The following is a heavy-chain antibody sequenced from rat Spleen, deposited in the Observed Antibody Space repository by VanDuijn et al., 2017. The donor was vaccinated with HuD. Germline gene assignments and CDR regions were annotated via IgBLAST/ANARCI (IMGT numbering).Heavy chain of an antibody. Sequence: QVQLMESGPGLVQPSETLSLTCTVSGFSLNSYNVHWVRQPPGKGLEWMGVMWSGGSTDYNSDLKSRLSISRDTSKNQVFLKKNSMQSEDTTTYYCARADYSSYVLFDYWGQGVMVTVSS. D-gene: IGHD1-2*01. CDR1: GFSLNSYN. CDR3: ARADYSSYVLFDY. V-gene: IGHV2-45*01. J-gene: IGHJ2*01. CDR2: MWSGGST.